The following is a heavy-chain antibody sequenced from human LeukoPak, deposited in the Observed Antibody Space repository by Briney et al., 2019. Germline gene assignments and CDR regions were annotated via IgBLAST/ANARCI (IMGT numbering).Heavy chain of an antibody. V-gene: IGHV4-59*01. CDR3: ARDSIGSAIAVPGRYFDY. Sequence: SETLSLTCTVSGGSISSYYWSWIRQPPGQGLEWIGYIYYSGSTDYNPSLKSRVTISVDTSKNQFSLKLSSVTAADTAVYYCARDSIGSAIAVPGRYFDYWGQGTLVTVSS. CDR1: GGSISSYY. J-gene: IGHJ4*02. D-gene: IGHD6-19*01. CDR2: IYYSGST.